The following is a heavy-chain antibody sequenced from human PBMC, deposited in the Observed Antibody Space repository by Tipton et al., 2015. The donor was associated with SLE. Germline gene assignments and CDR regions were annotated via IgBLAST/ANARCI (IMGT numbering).Heavy chain of an antibody. CDR2: ISWNSGSI. V-gene: IGHV3-9*01. D-gene: IGHD6-13*01. CDR1: GFTFDDFA. Sequence: RSLRLSCAASGFTFDDFAMNCVRQAPGKGLEWVSGISWNSGSIGYADSVKGRFTISRDNAKNSLYLQMNSLRAEDTALYYCAKGYQQLAYFDYWGQGTLVTVSS. CDR3: AKGYQQLAYFDY. J-gene: IGHJ4*02.